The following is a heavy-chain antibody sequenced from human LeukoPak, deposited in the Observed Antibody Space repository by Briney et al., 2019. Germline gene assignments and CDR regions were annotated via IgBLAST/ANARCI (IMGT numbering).Heavy chain of an antibody. D-gene: IGHD6-19*01. CDR3: ARSSKDESSGRYGFDY. Sequence: SVKVSCKASGGTFSSYAISWVRQAPGQGLEWMGGIIPIFGTANYAQKFQGRVTITAGESTSTAYMELSSLRSEDTAVYYCARSSKDESSGRYGFDYWGQGTLVTVSS. J-gene: IGHJ4*02. CDR2: IIPIFGTA. V-gene: IGHV1-69*13. CDR1: GGTFSSYA.